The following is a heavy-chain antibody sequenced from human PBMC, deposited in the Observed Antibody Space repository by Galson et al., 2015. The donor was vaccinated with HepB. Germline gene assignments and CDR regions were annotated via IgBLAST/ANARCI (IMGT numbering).Heavy chain of an antibody. J-gene: IGHJ1*01. D-gene: IGHD3-16*01. Sequence: SLRLSCAASGFTFSSYAMSWVRQAPGKGLEWVSAISGSGSRTFYADSVKGRFTISRDNSKNTVYLQMNSLRADDTAVYYCAKDPTGRGSLPYSEYFQHWGQGTLVTVSS. CDR2: ISGSGSRT. CDR3: AKDPTGRGSLPYSEYFQH. V-gene: IGHV3-23*01. CDR1: GFTFSSYA.